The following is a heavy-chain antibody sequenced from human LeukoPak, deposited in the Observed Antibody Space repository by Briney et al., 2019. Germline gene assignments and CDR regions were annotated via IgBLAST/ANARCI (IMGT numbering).Heavy chain of an antibody. V-gene: IGHV5-51*01. CDR1: GLNFTTYC. CDR2: NYPGDSDT. J-gene: IGHJ3*02. CDR3: ARVDRADCGGPICSRASGGLDI. D-gene: IGHD2-21*01. Sequence: GEALKISCKAPGLNFTTYCIGWVRQMPGKGLEWMGNNYPGDSDTRYSPSFRAQGTISADKSFSTVYLKLYSLRASDTTTYYCARVDRADCGGPICSRASGGLDIWGQGTVVTVSS.